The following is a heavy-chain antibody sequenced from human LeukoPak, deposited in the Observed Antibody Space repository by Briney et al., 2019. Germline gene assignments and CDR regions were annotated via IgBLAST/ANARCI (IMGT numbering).Heavy chain of an antibody. CDR3: ARGRGVSGNYYFDF. CDR2: SYSDGTT. D-gene: IGHD5/OR15-5a*01. V-gene: IGHV3-53*04. J-gene: IGHJ4*02. Sequence: PGGSLRLSCAVSGFTVSSNYMTWVRQAPGKGLEWVSVSYSDGTTFYADSVKGRFTISRHTSKNTLFLQMNSLRADEDTAVYYCARGRGVSGNYYFDFWGQGTLVTVSS. CDR1: GFTVSSNY.